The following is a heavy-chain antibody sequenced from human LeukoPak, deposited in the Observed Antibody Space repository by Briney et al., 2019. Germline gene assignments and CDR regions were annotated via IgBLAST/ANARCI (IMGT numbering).Heavy chain of an antibody. V-gene: IGHV3-21*01. CDR3: ARDRIYCGGDCYSGWFDP. CDR2: ISSSSSYI. CDR1: GFTFSSYS. Sequence: GGSLRLSCAASGFTFSSYSMNWVPQAPGKGLEWVSSISSSSSYIYYADSVKGRFTISRDNAKNSLYLQMNSLRAEDTAVYYCARDRIYCGGDCYSGWFDPWGQGTLVTVSS. J-gene: IGHJ5*02. D-gene: IGHD2-21*02.